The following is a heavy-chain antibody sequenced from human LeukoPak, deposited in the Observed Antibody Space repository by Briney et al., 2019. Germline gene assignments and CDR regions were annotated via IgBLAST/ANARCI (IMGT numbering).Heavy chain of an antibody. CDR2: INHSGST. V-gene: IGHV4-34*01. Sequence: SETLSLTCAVYGGSFSGYYWSWIRQPPGKGLEWIGEINHSGSTNYNPSLKSRVTISVDTSKNQFSLKLSSVTAADTAVYYCARGKIGSSSWYSRNWFDPWGQGTLVTVSS. J-gene: IGHJ5*02. D-gene: IGHD6-13*01. CDR1: GGSFSGYY. CDR3: ARGKIGSSSWYSRNWFDP.